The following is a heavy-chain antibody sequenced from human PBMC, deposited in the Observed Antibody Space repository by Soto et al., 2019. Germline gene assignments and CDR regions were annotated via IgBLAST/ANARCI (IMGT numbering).Heavy chain of an antibody. CDR2: ISYDGSNK. V-gene: IGHV3-30*18. CDR3: AKDGGYGRPFDY. Sequence: PGGSLRLSCAASGFTFSSYGMHWVRQAPGKGLEWVAVISYDGSNKYYADSVKGRFTISRDNSKNTLYLQMNSPRAEDTAVYYCAKDGGYGRPFDYWGQGTLVTVSS. CDR1: GFTFSSYG. D-gene: IGHD1-26*01. J-gene: IGHJ4*02.